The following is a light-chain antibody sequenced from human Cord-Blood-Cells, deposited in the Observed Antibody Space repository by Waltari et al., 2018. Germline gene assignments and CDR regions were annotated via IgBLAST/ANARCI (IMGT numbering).Light chain of an antibody. CDR1: SSDVGSYNL. CDR2: EGS. V-gene: IGLV2-23*01. J-gene: IGLJ3*02. Sequence: QSALTQPASVSGSPGQSITISCTGTSSDVGSYNLVSWYQQHPGKAPKLMIYEGSKRPSGVSNRFSGSKSGNTASLPLSGLQAEDEADYYCCSYAGSSTLVCSGGTKLTVL. CDR3: CSYAGSSTLV.